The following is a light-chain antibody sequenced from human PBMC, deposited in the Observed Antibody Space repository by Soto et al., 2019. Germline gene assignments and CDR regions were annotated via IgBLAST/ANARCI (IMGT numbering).Light chain of an antibody. V-gene: IGLV1-47*01. CDR3: VAWDDSLSGVV. CDR2: RNN. J-gene: IGLJ2*01. Sequence: QSELTQPPSASGTPGQRVTISCSGSTSNIGRNYVYWYQQFPGTAPKLLIYRNNQRPSGVPDRFSGSSSGTSASLAINGLRSEDEADYYCVAWDDSLSGVVIGGGTKLTVL. CDR1: TSNIGRNY.